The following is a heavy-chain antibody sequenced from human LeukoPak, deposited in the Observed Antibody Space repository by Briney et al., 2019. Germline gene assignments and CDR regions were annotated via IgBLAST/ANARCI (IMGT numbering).Heavy chain of an antibody. D-gene: IGHD1-7*01. CDR3: ARAASSTANWNSLAFDI. J-gene: IGHJ3*02. V-gene: IGHV4-4*07. CDR2: ISSSGST. Sequence: SETLSLTCTVSGASISSYYWTWIRQPAGKGLEWIGRISSSGSTNYNPSLKSRVTTSVDTSKSQFSLKLSSVTAADTAVYYCARAASSTANWNSLAFDIWGQGTMVTVSS. CDR1: GASISSYY.